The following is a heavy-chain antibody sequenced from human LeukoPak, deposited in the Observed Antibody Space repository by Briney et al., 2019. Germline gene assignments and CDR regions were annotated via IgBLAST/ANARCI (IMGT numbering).Heavy chain of an antibody. CDR1: GFTFSSYE. D-gene: IGHD2-2*01. Sequence: PGGSLRLSCAASGFTFSSYEMHWVRQAPGKGLEWVSYISSSGSTIYYADSVKGRFSISRDNAKNSLYLQMNSLRAEDTAVYYCARDKRDVPAAMLGAVYYYYYMDVWGKGTAVTISS. CDR3: ARDKRDVPAAMLGAVYYYYYMDV. CDR2: ISSSGSTI. V-gene: IGHV3-48*03. J-gene: IGHJ6*03.